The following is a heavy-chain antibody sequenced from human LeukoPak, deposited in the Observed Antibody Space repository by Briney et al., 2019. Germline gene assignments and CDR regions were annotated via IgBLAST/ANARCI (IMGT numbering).Heavy chain of an antibody. CDR2: ISYDGSNK. V-gene: IGHV3-30*03. D-gene: IGHD4-17*01. J-gene: IGHJ4*02. CDR3: ALPLRDGDFYFDY. CDR1: GFTFRSYD. Sequence: PGGSLRLSCAASGFTFRSYDMHWVRQAPGKGLQWVAVISYDGSNKYHTGSVKGRFTISRDNSKNTLYLQMNSLRAEDTAVYYCALPLRDGDFYFDYWGQGALVTVSS.